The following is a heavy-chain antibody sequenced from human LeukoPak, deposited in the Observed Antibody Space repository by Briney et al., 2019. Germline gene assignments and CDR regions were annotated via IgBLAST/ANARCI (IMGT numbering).Heavy chain of an antibody. D-gene: IGHD3-10*01. Sequence: GGSLRLSCAASGFTFTSYAMTWVRQAPGKGLEWVSALSGSGGSTYYADSVKGRFTISRDNSKNTLYLQMNSLRADDTAVYYCAKRSGSHGPFDYWGQGILVTVSS. CDR1: GFTFTSYA. J-gene: IGHJ4*02. CDR3: AKRSGSHGPFDY. V-gene: IGHV3-23*01. CDR2: LSGSGGST.